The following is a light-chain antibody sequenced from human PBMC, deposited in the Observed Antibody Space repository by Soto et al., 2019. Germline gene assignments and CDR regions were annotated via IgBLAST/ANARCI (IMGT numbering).Light chain of an antibody. CDR1: SSAVGSYRF. Sequence: QSVLTQPASVSGSPGQSITIPCTGSSSAVGSYRFVSWYQHHPGKVPKLIIYEGSKRPSGVSNRFSGSEPGSTASLTISGLQAEDEADYYCCSSAPSRTFVFGTGTKVTVL. CDR3: CSSAPSRTFV. J-gene: IGLJ1*01. CDR2: EGS. V-gene: IGLV2-23*01.